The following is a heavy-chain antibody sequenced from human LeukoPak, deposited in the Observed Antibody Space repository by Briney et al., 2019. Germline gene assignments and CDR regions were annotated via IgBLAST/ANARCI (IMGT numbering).Heavy chain of an antibody. V-gene: IGHV1-2*02. CDR2: INPNSGGT. CDR3: ARGHDGSMLEVDFDY. J-gene: IGHJ4*02. Sequence: GASVKVSCKASGYTLTDYYMHWVRQAPGQGLEWMGWINPNSGGTNYAQKFQGRVTMTRDTSINTAYMELSRLRSDDTAVYYCARGHDGSMLEVDFDYWGQGTLVTVSS. D-gene: IGHD3-22*01. CDR1: GYTLTDYY.